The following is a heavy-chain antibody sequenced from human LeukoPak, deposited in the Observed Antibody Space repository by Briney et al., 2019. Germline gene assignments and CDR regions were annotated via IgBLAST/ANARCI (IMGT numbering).Heavy chain of an antibody. J-gene: IGHJ5*02. D-gene: IGHD2-15*01. CDR3: ARARTVAATLGWFDP. V-gene: IGHV1-3*03. CDR1: GYTFTSYA. CDR2: INAGNGNT. Sequence: ASVKVSCKASGYTFTSYAMHWVRQAPRQRLEWMGWINAGNGNTKYSQEFQGRVTITRDTSASTAYMELSSLRSEDMAVYYCARARTVAATLGWFDPWGQGTLVTVSS.